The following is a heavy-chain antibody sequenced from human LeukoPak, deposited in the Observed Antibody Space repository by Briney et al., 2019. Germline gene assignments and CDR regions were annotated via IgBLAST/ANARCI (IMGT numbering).Heavy chain of an antibody. Sequence: SETLSLTCTVSGGSINSSSYYWGWVRQPPGKGLEWIGSFYYVGITYYNPSLKSQVTISVDTSKNQFSLRLSSVTAADTATYYCARPRWFGESNFFDYWGQGILVTVSS. J-gene: IGHJ4*02. D-gene: IGHD3-10*01. CDR1: GGSINSSSYY. V-gene: IGHV4-39*01. CDR2: FYYVGIT. CDR3: ARPRWFGESNFFDY.